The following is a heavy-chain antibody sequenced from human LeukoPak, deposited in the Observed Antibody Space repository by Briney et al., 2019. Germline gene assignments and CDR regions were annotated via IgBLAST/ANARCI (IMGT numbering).Heavy chain of an antibody. D-gene: IGHD1-7*01. J-gene: IGHJ6*02. V-gene: IGHV4-30-2*01. CDR3: ARYGITGTTSYYYGMDV. CDR1: GGSISSGGYS. CDR2: IYHSGST. Sequence: SETLSLTCAVSGGSISSGGYSWSWIRQPPGKGLEWIGYIYHSGSTYYNPSLKSRVTISVDTSRNQFSLKLSSVTAADTAVYYCARYGITGTTSYYYGMDVWGQGTTVTVSS.